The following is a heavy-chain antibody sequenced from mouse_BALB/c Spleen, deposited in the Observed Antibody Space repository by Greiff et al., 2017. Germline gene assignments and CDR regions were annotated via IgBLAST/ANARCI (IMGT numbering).Heavy chain of an antibody. CDR1: GFSLTGYG. J-gene: IGHJ4*01. D-gene: IGHD1-1*01. CDR2: IWGDGST. Sequence: QVQLKESGPGLVAPSQSLSITCTVSGFSLTGYGVNWVRQPPGKGLEWLGMIWGDGSTDYNSALKSRLSISKDNSKSQVFLKMNSLQTDDTARYYCARDRFDYYGSRCAMDYWGQGTSVTVSS. V-gene: IGHV2-6-7*01. CDR3: ARDRFDYYGSRCAMDY.